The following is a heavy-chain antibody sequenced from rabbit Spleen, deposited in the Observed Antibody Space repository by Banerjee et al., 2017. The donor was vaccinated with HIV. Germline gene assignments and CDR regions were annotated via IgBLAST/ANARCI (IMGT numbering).Heavy chain of an antibody. CDR3: LRDSIAASQWNLSL. CDR1: GVSLNDKDV. J-gene: IGHJ6*01. CDR2: INIFTGKS. D-gene: IGHD1-1*01. Sequence: QNPLERSGGRLVTPELSLTLTCKASGVSLNDKDVMCWVRQAPGKGLEWIACINIFTGKSVYASCAKGRFSMSRSLTPTVPIYTPSPSAALSGSDLCLRDSIAASQWNLSLWGPGTLVTVS. V-gene: IGHV1S45*01.